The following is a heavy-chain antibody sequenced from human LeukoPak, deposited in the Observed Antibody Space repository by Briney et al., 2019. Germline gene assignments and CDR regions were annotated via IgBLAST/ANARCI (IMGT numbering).Heavy chain of an antibody. CDR3: AREQWLENDAFDI. CDR1: GXSISSYY. CDR2: IYYSGST. D-gene: IGHD6-19*01. V-gene: IGHV4-59*01. J-gene: IGHJ3*02. Sequence: SETLSLTCTVSGXSISSYYGSWIRQPPGKGLEWIGNIYYSGSTNYNPSLKSRVTMSVGTSKNQFSLKLSSVTAADTAVYYCAREQWLENDAFDIWGQGTMVIVSS.